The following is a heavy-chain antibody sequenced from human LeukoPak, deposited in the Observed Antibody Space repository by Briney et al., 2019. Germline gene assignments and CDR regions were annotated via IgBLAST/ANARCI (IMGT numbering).Heavy chain of an antibody. V-gene: IGHV4-59*01. CDR2: VYDSGSN. CDR3: ARGVVVVPAATLNGGRAYYYYGMDV. J-gene: IGHJ6*02. D-gene: IGHD2-2*01. Sequence: SETLSLTCTVSGGSIRSYYWSWIRQPPGKGLEWIGYVYDSGSNNYNPSLKSRVTISVDASKNQCSLKLSSVTAADTAVYYCARGVVVVPAATLNGGRAYYYYGMDVWGQGTTVTVSS. CDR1: GGSIRSYY.